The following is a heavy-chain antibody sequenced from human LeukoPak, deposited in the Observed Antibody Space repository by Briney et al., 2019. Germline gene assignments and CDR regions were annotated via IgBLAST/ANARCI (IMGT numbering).Heavy chain of an antibody. CDR2: IYYTGTT. Sequence: SETLSLTCTVSGGSISSYYWSWLRQPPGRGLEWIGYIYYTGTTNYNPSLKSRAAKSVDTSKNQFSLKLTSVTAADTAVYYCVRDKRDGTRPSSERFDYWGQGTLVTVSS. CDR1: GGSISSYY. J-gene: IGHJ4*02. CDR3: VRDKRDGTRPSSERFDY. V-gene: IGHV4-59*01. D-gene: IGHD5-24*01.